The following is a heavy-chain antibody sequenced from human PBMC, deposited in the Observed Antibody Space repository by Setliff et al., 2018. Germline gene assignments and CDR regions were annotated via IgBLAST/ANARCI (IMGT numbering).Heavy chain of an antibody. CDR3: ARGALVLQFLEWLPRFYYMDV. CDR1: GYTFTAYD. Sequence: ASVKVSCKASGYTFTAYDIVWVRQATGQGLEWMGWMNPNSGRTGYPQKFQGRVTMTRNTSISTAYMELSSLRSEDTAVYFCARGALVLQFLEWLPRFYYMDVWGKGTTGTSP. D-gene: IGHD3-3*01. J-gene: IGHJ6*03. CDR2: MNPNSGRT. V-gene: IGHV1-8*02.